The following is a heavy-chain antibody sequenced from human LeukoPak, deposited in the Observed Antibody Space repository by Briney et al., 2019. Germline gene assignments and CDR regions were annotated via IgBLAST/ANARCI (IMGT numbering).Heavy chain of an antibody. Sequence: GGSLRLSCAASGFTFSNYGMHWVRQAPGKGLEWVAIMSYDGSNKYYADSVKGRFTISRDNAKNSLYLQMNSLRDEDTAVYYCAGDSYYYDSGSPRGWFDPWGQGTLVTVSS. J-gene: IGHJ5*02. CDR2: MSYDGSNK. V-gene: IGHV3-33*05. CDR3: AGDSYYYDSGSPRGWFDP. D-gene: IGHD3-10*01. CDR1: GFTFSNYG.